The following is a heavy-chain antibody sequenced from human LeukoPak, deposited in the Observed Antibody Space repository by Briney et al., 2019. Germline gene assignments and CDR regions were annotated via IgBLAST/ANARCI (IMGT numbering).Heavy chain of an antibody. CDR3: AKHLTGTNTYIFFGLDV. CDR2: INWNGGGT. CDR1: GYSFKDYG. J-gene: IGHJ6*02. Sequence: SLRLSCAATGYSFKDYGMHWVRQPPGKGLEWVSAINWNGGGTDYADSVKGRFTIFRDNAKNSLYLQLSSLRPEDTALYYCAKHLTGTNTYIFFGLDVWGQGTSVTVSS. V-gene: IGHV3-9*01. D-gene: IGHD2-8*01.